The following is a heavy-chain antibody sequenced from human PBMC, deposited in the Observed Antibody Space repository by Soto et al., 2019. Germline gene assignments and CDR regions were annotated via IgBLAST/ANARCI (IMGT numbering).Heavy chain of an antibody. CDR3: ARHLFSSGWYLI. CDR2: IYYSGRT. V-gene: IGHV4-39*01. J-gene: IGHJ3*02. D-gene: IGHD6-19*01. Sequence: QLQLQESGPGLVKPSETLSLTCTVSGGSISSSSYYWGWIRQPPGKGLEWIGSIYYSGRTYYNPSLKSRVTISVDTSKNQFSLKLSSVTAADTAVYYCARHLFSSGWYLIWGQGTMVTVSS. CDR1: GGSISSSSYY.